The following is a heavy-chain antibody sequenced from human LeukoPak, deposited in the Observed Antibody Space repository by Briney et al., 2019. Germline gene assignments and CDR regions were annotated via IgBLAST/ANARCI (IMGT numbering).Heavy chain of an antibody. D-gene: IGHD1/OR15-1a*01. CDR3: ARDAPGEQRDYYGMDV. CDR1: GFTSSSYA. Sequence: PGRSLRLSCAASGFTSSSYAMHWVRQAPGKGLEWVAVISYDGSNKYYADSVKGRFTISRDNSKNTLYLQMNSLRAEDTAVYYCARDAPGEQRDYYGMDVWGQGTTVTVSS. J-gene: IGHJ6*02. CDR2: ISYDGSNK. V-gene: IGHV3-30-3*01.